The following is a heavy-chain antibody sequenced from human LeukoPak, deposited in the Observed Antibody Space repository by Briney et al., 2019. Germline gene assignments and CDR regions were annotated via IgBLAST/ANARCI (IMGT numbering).Heavy chain of an antibody. CDR2: IHSGST. J-gene: IGHJ4*02. CDR3: AREGYDSSYYYCLDY. V-gene: IGHV4-31*03. CDR1: GGSISSGDYY. Sequence: PSQTLSLTCTVSGGSISSGDYYWSWIRQHPGKDLEWIGNIHSGSTYYNPSLKRRVTISVDTSKSQFSLKLSSVTAADTAVQYCAREGYDSSYYYCLDYWGQGTLVTVSS. D-gene: IGHD3-22*01.